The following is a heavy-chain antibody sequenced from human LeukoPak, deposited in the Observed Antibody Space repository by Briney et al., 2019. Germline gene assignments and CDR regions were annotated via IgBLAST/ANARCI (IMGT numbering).Heavy chain of an antibody. CDR1: GGSFSGYY. Sequence: PSETLSLTCAVYGGSFSGYYWSWIRQPPGKGLEWIGEINHSGSTNYNPSLKSRVTISVDTSKSQFSLKLTTVTAADTAVYYCARSQYDLNYYYMDVWGKGTTVTVSS. CDR2: INHSGST. V-gene: IGHV4-34*01. CDR3: ARSQYDLNYYYMDV. J-gene: IGHJ6*03. D-gene: IGHD2-21*02.